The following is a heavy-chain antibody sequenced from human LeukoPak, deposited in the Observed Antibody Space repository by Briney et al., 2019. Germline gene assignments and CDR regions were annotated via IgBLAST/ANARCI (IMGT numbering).Heavy chain of an antibody. J-gene: IGHJ6*02. CDR2: IYYSGST. CDR1: GGSISSYY. CDR3: ARDGSGSYVYYYGMDV. V-gene: IGHV4-59*01. D-gene: IGHD1-26*01. Sequence: SETLSLTCTASGGSISSYYWSWIRQPPGKGLEWIGYIYYSGSTNYNPSLKSRVTISVDTSKNQFSLKLSSVTAADTAVYYCARDGSGSYVYYYGMDVWGQGTTVTVSS.